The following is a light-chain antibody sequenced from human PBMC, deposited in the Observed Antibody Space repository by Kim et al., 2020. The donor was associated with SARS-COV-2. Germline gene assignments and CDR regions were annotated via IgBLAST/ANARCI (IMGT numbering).Light chain of an antibody. V-gene: IGLV2-14*03. J-gene: IGLJ3*02. Sequence: GQSVTISCTGTSSDVGTYNYITWYQQYPGKAPKLMIYDVNKRPSGVSNRFSGSKSGNTASLTISGLQAEDEADYYCSSYTTSSTWVFGGGTQLTVL. CDR3: SSYTTSSTWV. CDR2: DVN. CDR1: SSDVGTYNY.